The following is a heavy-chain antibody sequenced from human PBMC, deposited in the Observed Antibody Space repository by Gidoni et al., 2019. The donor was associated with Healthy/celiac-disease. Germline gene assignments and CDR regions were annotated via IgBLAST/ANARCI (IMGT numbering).Heavy chain of an antibody. CDR3: AKPDTTVTTRGGMDV. V-gene: IGHV3-30*18. D-gene: IGHD4-17*01. Sequence: QVQLVESGGGVVQPGRSLRLSCAASGFPFRSYGMQWVRQDPGKGMEWVAVRSYDGSNKYYADSVKGRFTISRDNSKNTLYLQMNSMRAEDTAGYYCAKPDTTVTTRGGMDVWGQGTTVTVSS. CDR2: RSYDGSNK. CDR1: GFPFRSYG. J-gene: IGHJ6*02.